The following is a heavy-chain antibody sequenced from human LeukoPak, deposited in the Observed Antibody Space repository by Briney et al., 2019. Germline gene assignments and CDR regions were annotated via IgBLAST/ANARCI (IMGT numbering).Heavy chain of an antibody. Sequence: PGGSLRLSCAASGFTFSDYYMSWIRQAPGKGLEWVSYISSSGSTIYYADSVKGRFTISRDNAKNSLYLQMNSLRAEDTAVYYCARDLGPHSSSPNSGAFDIWGQGTMVTVSS. D-gene: IGHD6-6*01. CDR2: ISSSGSTI. CDR3: ARDLGPHSSSPNSGAFDI. V-gene: IGHV3-11*04. J-gene: IGHJ3*02. CDR1: GFTFSDYY.